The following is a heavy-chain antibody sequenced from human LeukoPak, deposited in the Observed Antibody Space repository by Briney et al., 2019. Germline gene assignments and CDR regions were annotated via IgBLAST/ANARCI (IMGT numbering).Heavy chain of an antibody. V-gene: IGHV3-33*01. CDR2: VWYDGSNK. CDR1: GFTFSNYG. CDR3: ATTASRGPQSAEYFQY. J-gene: IGHJ1*01. Sequence: GRSLRLSCAASGFTFSNYGMHWVRQAPGKGLEWVAVVWYDGSNKYCSDSVKGRFTISRDNSKNTLYLQMNSLRAEDTAVYYCATTASRGPQSAEYFQYWGQGTLVTVSS.